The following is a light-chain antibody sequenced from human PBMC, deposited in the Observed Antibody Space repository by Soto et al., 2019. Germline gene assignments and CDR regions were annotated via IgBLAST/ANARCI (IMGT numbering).Light chain of an antibody. CDR3: AAWDDSLSGFYV. J-gene: IGLJ1*01. V-gene: IGLV1-47*01. CDR2: RNN. Sequence: SVLTQPPSASGTPGQRITISCSGSSSDIGTNYVYWYQQLPGTAPKLLIYRNNQRPSGVPDRFSGSKSGTSASLAISGLRSEDEADYHCAAWDDSLSGFYVFGTGTKVTVL. CDR1: SSDIGTNY.